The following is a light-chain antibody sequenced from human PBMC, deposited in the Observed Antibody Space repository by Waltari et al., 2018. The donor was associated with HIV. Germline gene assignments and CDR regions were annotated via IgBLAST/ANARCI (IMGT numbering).Light chain of an antibody. CDR2: RAS. V-gene: IGKV1-39*01. CDR3: EQNYDFTRT. J-gene: IGKJ1*01. CDR1: QKVRTY. Sequence: DIQMPQSPRSLSASVGETVTFTCRSSQKVRTYVNWYQQTLGRPPRLLIFRASSLQSGVSSRFSGRGSGTDFTLTIKNLQPEDFATYYCEQNYDFTRTFGQGTTVG.